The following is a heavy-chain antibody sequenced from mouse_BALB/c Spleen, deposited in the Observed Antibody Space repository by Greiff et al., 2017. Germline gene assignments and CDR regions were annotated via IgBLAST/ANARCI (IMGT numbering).Heavy chain of an antibody. V-gene: IGHV5-6-5*01. J-gene: IGHJ4*01. Sequence: VQLKESGGGLVKPGGSLKLSCAASGFTFSSYAMSWVRQTPEKRLEWVASISSGGSTYYPDSVKGRFTISRDNARNILYLQMSSLRSEDTAMYYCARGDYGNYLYYYAMDYWGQGTSVTVSS. CDR2: ISSGGST. CDR1: GFTFSSYA. D-gene: IGHD2-1*01. CDR3: ARGDYGNYLYYYAMDY.